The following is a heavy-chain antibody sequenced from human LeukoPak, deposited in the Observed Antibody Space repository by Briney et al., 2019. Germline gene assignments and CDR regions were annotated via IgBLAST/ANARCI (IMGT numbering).Heavy chain of an antibody. Sequence: GASVKVSCKASGYTFTSYGISWVRQTPGQGLEWMGWISAYNGNTNYAQKLQGRVTMTTDTSTSTAYMELRSLRSDDTAVYYCARDADCGGDCYYYYGMDVWGQGTTVTVSS. CDR1: GYTFTSYG. D-gene: IGHD2-21*02. CDR3: ARDADCGGDCYYYYGMDV. CDR2: ISAYNGNT. J-gene: IGHJ6*02. V-gene: IGHV1-18*01.